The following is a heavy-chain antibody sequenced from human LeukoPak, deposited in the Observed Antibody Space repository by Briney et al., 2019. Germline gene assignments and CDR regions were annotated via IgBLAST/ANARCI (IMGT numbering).Heavy chain of an antibody. D-gene: IGHD6-6*01. Sequence: QPGGSLRLSCAASGFTFSTYAMSWVRQSPGKGLEWVSVISGSGGSTYYADSVKGRFTISRDNSKNTLYLQMNSLRAEDTAVYYCAKDVVSSSSYYYYMDVWGKGTTVTVSS. CDR3: AKDVVSSSSYYYYMDV. CDR2: ISGSGGST. CDR1: GFTFSTYA. J-gene: IGHJ6*03. V-gene: IGHV3-23*01.